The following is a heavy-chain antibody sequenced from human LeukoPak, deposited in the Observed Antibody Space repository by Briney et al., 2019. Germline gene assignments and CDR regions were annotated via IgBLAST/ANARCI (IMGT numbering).Heavy chain of an antibody. CDR3: ARAQLLTVTHDFDY. CDR1: GFSFRTYA. Sequence: PGTSLRLSCAASGFSFRTYAMHWVRQAPGKGLEWVALMSFDGSEINYADSVKGRFTISRDNSKNSLYLQMNSLRSDDTAVYHCARAQLLTVTHDFDYWGQGTLVTVAS. D-gene: IGHD4-17*01. V-gene: IGHV3-30*01. J-gene: IGHJ4*02. CDR2: MSFDGSEI.